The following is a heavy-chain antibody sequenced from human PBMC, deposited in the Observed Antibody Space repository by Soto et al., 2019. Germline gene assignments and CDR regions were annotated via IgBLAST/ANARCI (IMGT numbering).Heavy chain of an antibody. V-gene: IGHV3-15*07. CDR2: IKSKTDGGTL. CDR3: ARDSSGWSLPDY. D-gene: IGHD6-19*01. J-gene: IGHJ4*02. CDR1: GFTFITAW. Sequence: GGSLRLSCAASGFTFITAWINWVRQAPGKGLEWVGRIKSKTDGGTLDFAAPVKGRFTISRDNAKNTLYLQMNSLRAEDTAVYYCARDSSGWSLPDYWGQGTLVTVSS.